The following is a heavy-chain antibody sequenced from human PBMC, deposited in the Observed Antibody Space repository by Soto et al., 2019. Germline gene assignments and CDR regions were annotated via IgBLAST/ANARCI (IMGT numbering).Heavy chain of an antibody. CDR1: GGSISSSSYY. V-gene: IGHV4-39*01. D-gene: IGHD4-17*01. Sequence: SETLSLTGTVSGGSISSSSYYWGWILQPPGKGLEWIGSIYYSGSTYYNPSLKSRVTISVDTSKNQFSLKLSSVTAADTAVYYCARQNYGDWYYGMDVWGQGTTVTVSS. CDR3: ARQNYGDWYYGMDV. J-gene: IGHJ6*02. CDR2: IYYSGST.